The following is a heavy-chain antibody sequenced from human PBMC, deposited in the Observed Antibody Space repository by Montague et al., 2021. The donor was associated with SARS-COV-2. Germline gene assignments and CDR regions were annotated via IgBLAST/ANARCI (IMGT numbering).Heavy chain of an antibody. D-gene: IGHD2-15*01. CDR2: TYYRSEWYS. J-gene: IGHJ4*02. V-gene: IGHV6-1*01. CDR1: GDSVSTNSGT. Sequence: CAISGDSVSTNSGTSNWVRLSPSSGLEWLGRTYYRSEWYSDYSVSVKSRISINPDTSKNQFSLQLNSVTPEDTAVYYCARAERGSCGDGNCYQYFFNYWGQGTLVTVSS. CDR3: ARAERGSCGDGNCYQYFFNY.